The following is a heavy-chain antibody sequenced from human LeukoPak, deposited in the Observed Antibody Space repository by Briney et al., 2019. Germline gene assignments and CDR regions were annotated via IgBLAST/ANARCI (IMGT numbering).Heavy chain of an antibody. V-gene: IGHV3-7*01. CDR2: IKQDGTDK. CDR1: GFTFSTYW. D-gene: IGHD6-19*01. J-gene: IGHJ4*02. CDR3: ARDPTYSSGWLRY. Sequence: PGGSLRFSCAGSGFTFSTYWMSWVRQAPGKGLDWVANIKQDGTDKYYVDSVKGRFTISRDNAKNSLYLQMNSLRAEDTAVYYCARDPTYSSGWLRYWGQGTLVTVSS.